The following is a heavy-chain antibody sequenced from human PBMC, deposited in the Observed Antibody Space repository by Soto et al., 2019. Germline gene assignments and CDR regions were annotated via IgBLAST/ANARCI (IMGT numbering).Heavy chain of an antibody. Sequence: QVQLVQSGAEVKKPGASVKVSCKASGYTFTSYGISWVRQAPGQGLEWMGWISAYNGNTNYAQTLQGRVNMTTDTTTSTVYMELRSLRSDDTAVYYCARDSRGVYCGMDVWGQGTTVTVS. V-gene: IGHV1-18*01. CDR3: ARDSRGVYCGMDV. J-gene: IGHJ6*02. CDR1: GYTFTSYG. D-gene: IGHD6-19*01. CDR2: ISAYNGNT.